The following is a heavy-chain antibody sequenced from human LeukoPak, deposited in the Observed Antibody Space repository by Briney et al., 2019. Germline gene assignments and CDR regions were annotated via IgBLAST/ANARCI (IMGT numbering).Heavy chain of an antibody. J-gene: IGHJ3*02. CDR1: GFTVSSNY. CDR2: IYSGGST. Sequence: GGSLRLSCAASGFTVSSNYMSWVRQAPGKGLEWVSVIYSGGSTYYADSVKGRFTFSRDNSKNTLYLQMNSLRAEDTAVYYCASLYCSGGSCPYDAFDIWGQGTMVTVSS. V-gene: IGHV3-66*01. CDR3: ASLYCSGGSCPYDAFDI. D-gene: IGHD2-15*01.